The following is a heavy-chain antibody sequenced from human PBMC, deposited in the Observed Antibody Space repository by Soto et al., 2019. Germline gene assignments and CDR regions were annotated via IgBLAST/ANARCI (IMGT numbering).Heavy chain of an antibody. J-gene: IGHJ4*02. CDR1: GGSISSGAYS. D-gene: IGHD2-21*02. CDR3: ASGEAVTAFGY. Sequence: QVQLQESGPGLVKPSQTLSLTCTVSGGSISSGAYSWSWIRQHPGKGLEWIGFIYYSGSTYYNPSLKRRLTLSLDTSKNQFSLRLSSVTAADTAVYYCASGEAVTAFGYWGQGTLVTVSS. V-gene: IGHV4-31*03. CDR2: IYYSGST.